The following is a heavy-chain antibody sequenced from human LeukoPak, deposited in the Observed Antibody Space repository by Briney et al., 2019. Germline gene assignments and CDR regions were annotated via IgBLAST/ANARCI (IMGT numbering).Heavy chain of an antibody. V-gene: IGHV1-8*01. Sequence: ASVKVSCKASGYTFTSYDINWVRQATGQGLEWMGWMNPNSGNTGYAQKFQGRVTMTRNTYISTAYMELSSLRSEDTGVYYCARAIRLPHCSGDRCIDYYMDVWGKGTTVTASS. CDR2: MNPNSGNT. CDR1: GYTFTSYD. J-gene: IGHJ6*03. D-gene: IGHD2-15*01. CDR3: ARAIRLPHCSGDRCIDYYMDV.